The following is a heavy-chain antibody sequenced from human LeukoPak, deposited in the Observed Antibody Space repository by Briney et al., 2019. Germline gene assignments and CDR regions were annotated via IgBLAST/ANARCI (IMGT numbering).Heavy chain of an antibody. D-gene: IGHD3-3*01. CDR2: IYPGDSDT. Sequence: GESLKISCKGSGYSFTSYWIGWVRQMPGKGLEWMGIIYPGDSDTRYSPSFQGQVTISADKSISTAYLQWSSLKASDTAMYSCAPPYSDFWSGYFHWGQGTLVTVSS. V-gene: IGHV5-51*01. CDR1: GYSFTSYW. CDR3: APPYSDFWSGYFH. J-gene: IGHJ4*02.